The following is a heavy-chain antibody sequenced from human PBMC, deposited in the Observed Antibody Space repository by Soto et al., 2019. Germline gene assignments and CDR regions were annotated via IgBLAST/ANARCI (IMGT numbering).Heavy chain of an antibody. D-gene: IGHD4-17*01. CDR2: IYSGGST. CDR1: GFTVSSNY. Sequence: GGSLRLSCAASGFTVSSNYMSWVRQAPGKGLEWVSVIYSGGSTYYGDSVKGRFTISRDNSKNTLYLQMNSLRAEDTAVYYCARDTFYGNYGVRPFDYWGQGTLVTVSS. V-gene: IGHV3-66*01. CDR3: ARDTFYGNYGVRPFDY. J-gene: IGHJ4*02.